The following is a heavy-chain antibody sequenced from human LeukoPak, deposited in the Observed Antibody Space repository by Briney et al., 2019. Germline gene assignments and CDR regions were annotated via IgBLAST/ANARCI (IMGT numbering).Heavy chain of an antibody. CDR3: ARGHYGMDP. V-gene: IGHV3-7*05. J-gene: IGHJ6*02. CDR2: IKPDGSEK. Sequence: GGSLRLSCAASGFTFSGYAMTWVRQGPGKGLEWVANIKPDGSEKYSVDSVKGRFTISRDNAKSSLYLQMNSLRVEDTAVYYCARGHYGMDPWGQGTTVTVSS. CDR1: GFTFSGYA.